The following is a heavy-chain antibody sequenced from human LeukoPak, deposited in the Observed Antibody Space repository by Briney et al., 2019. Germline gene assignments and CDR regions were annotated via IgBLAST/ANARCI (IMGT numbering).Heavy chain of an antibody. J-gene: IGHJ3*02. CDR1: GFTVSSNY. CDR3: AKFKSIAAAGSDAFDI. Sequence: GGSLRLSCAASGFTVSSNYMSWVRQAPGKGLEWVSVIYSGGSTYYADSVKGRFTISRDNSKNTLYLQMNSLRAEDTVVYYCAKFKSIAAAGSDAFDIWGQGTMVTVSS. CDR2: IYSGGST. D-gene: IGHD6-13*01. V-gene: IGHV3-66*01.